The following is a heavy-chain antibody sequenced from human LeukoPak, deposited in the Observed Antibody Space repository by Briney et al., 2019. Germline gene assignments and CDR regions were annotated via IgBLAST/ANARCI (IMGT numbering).Heavy chain of an antibody. CDR1: GGSFSGYY. D-gene: IGHD2-2*01. CDR2: INHSGST. CDR3: ARALSSYPYYFDY. J-gene: IGHJ4*02. Sequence: SETLSLTCAVYGGSFSGYYWSWIRQPPGKGLEWIGEINHSGSTNYNPSLKSRVTISVDTSKNQFSLKLSSVTAADTAVYYCARALSSYPYYFDYWGQGTLVTVSS. V-gene: IGHV4-34*01.